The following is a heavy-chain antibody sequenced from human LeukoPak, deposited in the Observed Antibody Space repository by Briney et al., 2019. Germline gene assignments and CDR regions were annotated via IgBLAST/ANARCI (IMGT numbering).Heavy chain of an antibody. CDR2: MNPNSGNT. CDR3: ARTVXXXRYYYYGMDV. J-gene: IGHJ6*02. Sequence: ASVKVSCKASGYTFTSYDINWVRQAPGQGLEWMGWMNPNSGNTGYAQKFQGRVTMTRNTSISTAYMELSSLRSEDTAVYYCARTVXXXRYYYYGMDVWGQGTTV. CDR1: GYTFTSYD. V-gene: IGHV1-8*01.